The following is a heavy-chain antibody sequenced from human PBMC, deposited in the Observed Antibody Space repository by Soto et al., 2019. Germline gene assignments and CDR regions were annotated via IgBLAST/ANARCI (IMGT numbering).Heavy chain of an antibody. CDR1: GDTFTDYY. V-gene: IGHV1-46*01. D-gene: IGHD2-21*02. Sequence: QVQLVQSGAEVKKPGASVKVSCKASGDTFTDYYIHWVRQAPGQGLEWMGTVNPSGGHTTYAQHFLGSMTMTRDTSTSTLYTELTSLTSEDTAVYYCAGGGHVVVVTAALEYWGQGTLVTVSS. CDR3: AGGGHVVVVTAALEY. CDR2: VNPSGGHT. J-gene: IGHJ4*02.